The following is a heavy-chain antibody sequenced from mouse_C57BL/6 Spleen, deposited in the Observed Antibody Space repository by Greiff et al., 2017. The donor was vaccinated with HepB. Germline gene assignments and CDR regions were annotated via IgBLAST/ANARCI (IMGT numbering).Heavy chain of an antibody. CDR2: ISYDGSN. Sequence: DVQLQESGPGLVKPSQSLSLTCSVTGYSITSGYYWNWIRQFPGNKLEWMGYISYDGSNNYNPSLKNRISITRDTSKNQFFLKLNSVTTEDTATYYCARGILRDYFDYWGQGTTLTVSS. D-gene: IGHD1-1*01. J-gene: IGHJ2*01. V-gene: IGHV3-6*01. CDR1: GYSITSGYY. CDR3: ARGILRDYFDY.